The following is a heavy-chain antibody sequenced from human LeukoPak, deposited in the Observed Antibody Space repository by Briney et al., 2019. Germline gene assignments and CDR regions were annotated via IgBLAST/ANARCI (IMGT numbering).Heavy chain of an antibody. CDR2: ISYDGSNK. J-gene: IGHJ3*02. V-gene: IGHV3-30-3*01. Sequence: PGGSLRLSCAASGFTFSSYAMHWVRQAPGKGLEWVAVISYDGSNKYYADSVKGRFTISRDNSKNTLYLQMNSLRAEDTAVYYCARESDIVATIGAFDIWGQGTMVTVSS. CDR1: GFTFSSYA. D-gene: IGHD5-12*01. CDR3: ARESDIVATIGAFDI.